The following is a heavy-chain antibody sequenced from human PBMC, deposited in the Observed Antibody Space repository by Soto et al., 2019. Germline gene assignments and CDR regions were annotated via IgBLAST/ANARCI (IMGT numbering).Heavy chain of an antibody. D-gene: IGHD4-17*01. J-gene: IGHJ4*02. CDR1: GITFRNYA. CDR3: AKDRYGDSGGGHFDY. V-gene: IGHV3-30*18. CDR2: ISDDGSNK. Sequence: QVQLVESGGGVVQPGRSLRLSCAASGITFRNYAMHWVRQAPGQGLEWVAVISDDGSNKYYADTVQGRITIARDNFKNTLYLQMNSLRAEDTAVYYWAKDRYGDSGGGHFDYWGQGTLVTASS.